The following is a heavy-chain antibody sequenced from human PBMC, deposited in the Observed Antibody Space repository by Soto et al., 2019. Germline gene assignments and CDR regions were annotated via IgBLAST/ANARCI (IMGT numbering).Heavy chain of an antibody. CDR2: IYYSGST. D-gene: IGHD3-16*02. CDR1: GGSISSYY. CDR3: ARSLLGGLSLYYYYYMDV. V-gene: IGHV4-59*01. Sequence: SETLSLTCTVSGGSISSYYWSWIRQPPGKGLEWIGYIYYSGSTNYNPSLKSRVTISVDTSKNQFSLKLSSVTAADTAVYYCARSLLGGLSLYYYYYMDVWGKGTTVTVSS. J-gene: IGHJ6*03.